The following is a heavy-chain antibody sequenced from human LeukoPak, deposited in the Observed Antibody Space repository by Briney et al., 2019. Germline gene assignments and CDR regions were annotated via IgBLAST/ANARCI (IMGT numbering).Heavy chain of an antibody. CDR3: ARGVMGPYGGKGPDY. CDR2: ISAYNGNT. D-gene: IGHD4-23*01. J-gene: IGHJ4*02. CDR1: GYTFTSYG. V-gene: IGHV1-18*01. Sequence: GASVKVSCKASGYTFTSYGISWVRQAPGQGLEWMGWISAYNGNTNYAQKLQGRVTMTTDTSTSTAYMELRSLRSEDTAVYYCARGVMGPYGGKGPDYWGQGTLVTVSS.